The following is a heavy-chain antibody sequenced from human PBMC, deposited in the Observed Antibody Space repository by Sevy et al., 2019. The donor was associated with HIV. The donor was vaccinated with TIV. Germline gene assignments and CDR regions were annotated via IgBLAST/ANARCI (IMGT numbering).Heavy chain of an antibody. J-gene: IGHJ4*02. Sequence: GGSLRLSCAASGFTVSRNFMSWIRQAPGKVLEWVSIIYSDGTTFYADSVKGRFTISRDNSRNTLYLQMNILRAEDTAVYYCARIAVAGTRLCDYWGQGTLVTVSS. CDR2: IYSDGTT. V-gene: IGHV3-53*01. D-gene: IGHD6-19*01. CDR1: GFTVSRNF. CDR3: ARIAVAGTRLCDY.